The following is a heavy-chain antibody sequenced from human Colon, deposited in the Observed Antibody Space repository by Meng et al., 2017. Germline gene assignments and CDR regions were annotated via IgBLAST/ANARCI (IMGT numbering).Heavy chain of an antibody. V-gene: IGHV3-33*01. Sequence: GESLKISCAASGFTFSSYGMHWVRQAPGKGLEWVAVIWYDGSNKYYADSVKGRFTIARDNAKNTVFLQMNSLRGEDTAVYYCTRAPTGLYSSDYWGQGTLVTVSS. CDR2: IWYDGSNK. CDR1: GFTFSSYG. D-gene: IGHD3-22*01. J-gene: IGHJ4*02. CDR3: TRAPTGLYSSDY.